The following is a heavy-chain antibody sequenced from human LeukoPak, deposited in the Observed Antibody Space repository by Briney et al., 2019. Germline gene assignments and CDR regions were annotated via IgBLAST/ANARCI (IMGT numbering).Heavy chain of an antibody. J-gene: IGHJ3*02. D-gene: IGHD1-26*01. CDR3: AKAVGGSYYVDAFDI. CDR2: ISWNRGTI. V-gene: IGHV3-9*03. CDR1: GFSFSSYA. Sequence: GGSLRLSRAASGFSFSSYAMSWVRQAPGKGLEWVSGISWNRGTIVYADSVKGRCTISRDNAKNSLYLQMNSLRAEDMALYYCAKAVGGSYYVDAFDIWGQGTMVTVSS.